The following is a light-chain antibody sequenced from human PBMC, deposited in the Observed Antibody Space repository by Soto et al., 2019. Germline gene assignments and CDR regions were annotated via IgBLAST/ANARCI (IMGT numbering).Light chain of an antibody. Sequence: EIVLTQSPGTLSLSPGERGSLSCRASQAVSNNYLVWYQQKPGQAPRLLIYGVSIRATGIPDRFSGSGSGTDFTLTISGLEPEDSGVYFCQQYDGSISFGVGSRVEIK. CDR3: QQYDGSIS. CDR2: GVS. V-gene: IGKV3-20*01. CDR1: QAVSNNY. J-gene: IGKJ4*01.